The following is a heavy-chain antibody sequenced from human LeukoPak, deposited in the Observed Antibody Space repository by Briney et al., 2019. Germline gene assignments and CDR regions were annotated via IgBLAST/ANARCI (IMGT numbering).Heavy chain of an antibody. D-gene: IGHD5-12*01. CDR1: GFTFSSYA. Sequence: GRSLRLSCAASGFTFSSYAMHWVRQAPGKGLEWVAVISYDGSNKYYADSVKGRFTISRDNSKNTLYLQMNSLRAEDTALYYCARGSTGGYSGYDATRKNFDYWGQGTLVTVSS. J-gene: IGHJ4*02. CDR2: ISYDGSNK. V-gene: IGHV3-30*04. CDR3: ARGSTGGYSGYDATRKNFDY.